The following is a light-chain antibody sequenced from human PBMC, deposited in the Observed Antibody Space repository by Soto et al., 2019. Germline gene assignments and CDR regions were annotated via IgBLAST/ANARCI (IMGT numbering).Light chain of an antibody. CDR3: QQSSNYFT. J-gene: IGKJ3*01. CDR2: AAS. Sequence: AIQLTQAPSSLSASVGDRVTITCRASQGLNTNLAWYQQKPGKAPKLLMYAASTLQKGVPSRFSGNGSGTDFTLTISSLQPEDLATSYCQQSSNYFTFGPGTKGDI. CDR1: QGLNTN. V-gene: IGKV1D-13*01.